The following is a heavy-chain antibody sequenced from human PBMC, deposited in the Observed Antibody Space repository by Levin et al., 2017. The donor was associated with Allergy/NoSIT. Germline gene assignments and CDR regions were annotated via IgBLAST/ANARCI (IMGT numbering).Heavy chain of an antibody. CDR3: ARETIAAPPYNWFDT. CDR2: LNPNTGGT. J-gene: IGHJ5*02. CDR1: GFTFTIYD. V-gene: IGHV1-2*06. Sequence: GESLKISCKASGFTFTIYDIHWVRQAPGQGLEWVGRLNPNTGGTDSAQKFMGRVNMTRDTSTTNAFMALTRLRPDDTAIFYCARETIAAPPYNWFDTWGQGALVTVSS. D-gene: IGHD6-13*01.